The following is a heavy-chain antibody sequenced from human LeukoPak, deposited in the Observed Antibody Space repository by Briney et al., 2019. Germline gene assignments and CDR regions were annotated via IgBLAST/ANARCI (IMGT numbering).Heavy chain of an antibody. CDR2: IKSKTDVGTT. CDR1: GFTFSNAW. J-gene: IGHJ3*02. Sequence: GGSLRLSCAASGFTFSNAWMSWVRQAPGKGLEWVGRIKSKTDVGTTDYAAPVKGRFTISRDDSKNTLYLQMNSLRAEDTAVYYCARDLGSGWAHDAFDIWGQGTMVTVSS. CDR3: ARDLGSGWAHDAFDI. D-gene: IGHD6-19*01. V-gene: IGHV3-15*01.